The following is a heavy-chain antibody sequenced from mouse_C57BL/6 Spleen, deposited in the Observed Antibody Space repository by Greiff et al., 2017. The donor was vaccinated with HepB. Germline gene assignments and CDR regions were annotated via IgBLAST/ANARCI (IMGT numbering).Heavy chain of an antibody. CDR3: ARQGGQGDVYFDY. Sequence: DVQLVESGGDLVKPGGSLKLSCAASGFTFSSYGMSWVRQTPDKRLEWVATISSGGSYTYYPDSVKGRFTISRDNAKNTLYLQMSSLKSEDTAMYYCARQGGQGDVYFDYWGQGTTLTVSS. CDR1: GFTFSSYG. CDR2: ISSGGSYT. D-gene: IGHD3-2*02. J-gene: IGHJ2*01. V-gene: IGHV5-6*01.